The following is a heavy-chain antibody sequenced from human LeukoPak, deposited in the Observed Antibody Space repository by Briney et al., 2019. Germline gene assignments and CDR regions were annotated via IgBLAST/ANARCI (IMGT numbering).Heavy chain of an antibody. CDR1: GFSFSTYV. V-gene: IGHV3-30*18. Sequence: PGGSLRLSCAASGFSFSTYVMHWVRQPPGKGLEWVALISHDGSDKYYADSVKGRFTISRDNSKNTVFLQMNNLRGEDTAVYYCAKGPLRGTAAAIDYWGQGTLVTVSS. CDR3: AKGPLRGTAAAIDY. CDR2: ISHDGSDK. J-gene: IGHJ4*02. D-gene: IGHD2-2*01.